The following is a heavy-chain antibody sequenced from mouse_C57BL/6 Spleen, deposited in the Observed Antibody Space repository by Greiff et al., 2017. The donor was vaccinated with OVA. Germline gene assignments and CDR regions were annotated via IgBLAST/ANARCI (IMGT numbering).Heavy chain of an antibody. Sequence: VQLQESGPELVKPGASVKISCKASGYAFSSSWMNWVKQRPGKGLEWIGRIYPGDGDTNYNGKFKGKATLTADKSSSTAYMQLSSLTSEDSAVYFCASSPQSSYVGAYWGQGTLVTVSA. V-gene: IGHV1-82*01. CDR2: IYPGDGDT. J-gene: IGHJ3*01. D-gene: IGHD1-1*01. CDR1: GYAFSSSW. CDR3: ASSPQSSYVGAY.